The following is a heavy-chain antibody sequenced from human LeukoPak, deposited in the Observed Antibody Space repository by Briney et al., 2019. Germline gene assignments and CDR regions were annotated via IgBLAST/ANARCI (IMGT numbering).Heavy chain of an antibody. CDR1: GGSISSGSYY. J-gene: IGHJ4*02. D-gene: IGHD3-16*02. CDR2: IYTSGST. CDR3: ARYDVWGTYRAFDY. Sequence: SETLSLTCTVSGGSISSGSYYWSWIRQPAGKGLEWIGRIYTSGSTNYNPSLKSRVTISVDTSKNQFSLKLSSVTAADTAVYYCARYDVWGTYRAFDYWGQGTLVTVSS. V-gene: IGHV4-61*02.